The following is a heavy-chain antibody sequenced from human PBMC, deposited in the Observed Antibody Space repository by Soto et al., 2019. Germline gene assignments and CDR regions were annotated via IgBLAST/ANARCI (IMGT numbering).Heavy chain of an antibody. V-gene: IGHV1-18*01. D-gene: IGHD6-19*01. CDR1: GYTFTSYG. J-gene: IGHJ1*01. CDR3: ARDGSGWYSRYFQH. Sequence: ASVKVSCKASGYTFTSYGISWVRQAPGQGLEWMGWISAYNGNTNYAQKLQGRVTMTTDTSASTAYMELSSLRSEDTAVYYCARDGSGWYSRYFQHWGQGTLVTVSS. CDR2: ISAYNGNT.